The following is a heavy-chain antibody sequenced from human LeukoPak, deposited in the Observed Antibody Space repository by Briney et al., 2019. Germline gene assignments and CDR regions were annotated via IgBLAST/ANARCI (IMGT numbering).Heavy chain of an antibody. D-gene: IGHD4-17*01. J-gene: IGHJ3*02. CDR1: GGSISSSSYY. CDR3: ARLYGLAAFDI. CDR2: IYYSGST. V-gene: IGHV4-39*01. Sequence: PSETLSLTCTVSGGSISSSSYYWGWIRQPPGKGLEWIGSIYYSGSTYYNPSLKSRVTISVDTSKNQFSLKLSSVTAADTAVYYCARLYGLAAFDIWGQGTMVTVSS.